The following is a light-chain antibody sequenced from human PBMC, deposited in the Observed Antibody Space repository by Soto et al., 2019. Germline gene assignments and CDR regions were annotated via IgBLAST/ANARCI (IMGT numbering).Light chain of an antibody. J-gene: IGKJ1*01. CDR3: QQYNECST. CDR1: QSISSN. CDR2: GIS. Sequence: RQTHSCRASQSISSNLAWYQQKPGQAPRLLIYGISTRATGVPGRFSGSGSGTEFTLTISSLQGEDFAVYYCQQYNECSTFGDGTKVDIK. V-gene: IGKV3-15*01.